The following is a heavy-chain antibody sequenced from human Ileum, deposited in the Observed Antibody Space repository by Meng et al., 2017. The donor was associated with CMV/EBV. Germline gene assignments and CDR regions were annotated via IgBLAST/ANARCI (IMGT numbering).Heavy chain of an antibody. D-gene: IGHD3-16*01. V-gene: IGHV3-11*04. CDR2: IRTSADAYGTST. CDR3: ARVASFGGVPGHMDY. J-gene: IGHJ4*02. Sequence: FSALFMAWIRLAPGKGLEWVAYIRTSADAYGTSTFYTDSVRGRFTISRDNPSNSLYLQMNSLRAEDTAVYYCARVASFGGVPGHMDYWGQGTLVTVSS. CDR1: FSALF.